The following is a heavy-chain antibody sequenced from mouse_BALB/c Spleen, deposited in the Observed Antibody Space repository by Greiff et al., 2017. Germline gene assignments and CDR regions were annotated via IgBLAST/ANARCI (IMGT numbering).Heavy chain of an antibody. V-gene: IGHV2-2*02. CDR1: GFSLTSYG. CDR3: ARNIYYYGSSHYAMDY. Sequence: VKLMESGPGLVQPSQSLSITCTVSGFSLTSYGVHWVRQSPGKGLEWLGVIWSGGSTDYNAAFISRLSISKDNSKSQVFFKMNSLQANDTAIYYCARNIYYYGSSHYAMDYWGQGTSVTVSS. J-gene: IGHJ4*01. CDR2: IWSGGST. D-gene: IGHD1-1*01.